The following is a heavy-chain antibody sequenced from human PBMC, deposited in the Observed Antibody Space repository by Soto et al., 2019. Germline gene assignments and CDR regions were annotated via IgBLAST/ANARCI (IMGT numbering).Heavy chain of an antibody. CDR1: GFTFTSSA. CDR2: IVVGSGNT. CDR3: AVLQMATRLEGFDY. D-gene: IGHD5-12*01. J-gene: IGHJ4*02. Sequence: SMKVSCKASGFTFTSSAVQWVRQARGQRLEWIGWIVVGSGNTNYAQKFQERVTITRDMSTSTAYMELSSLRSEDTAVYYCAVLQMATRLEGFDYWGQGTLVTVSS. V-gene: IGHV1-58*01.